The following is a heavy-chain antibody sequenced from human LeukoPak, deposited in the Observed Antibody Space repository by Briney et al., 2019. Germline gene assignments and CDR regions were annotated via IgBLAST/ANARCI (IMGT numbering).Heavy chain of an antibody. V-gene: IGHV3-30*18. D-gene: IGHD6-13*01. CDR1: EXTFSTYG. J-gene: IGHJ4*02. CDR3: AKDRYSGLNTIDY. CDR2: ISYDGSYK. Sequence: GGSLRLSCAASEXTFSTYGVHWVRQAPGKGLEWVAVISYDGSYKFYADSVKGRFTISRDNSKSTLYLQMNSLRAEDTAVYYCAKDRYSGLNTIDYWGQGTLVTVSS.